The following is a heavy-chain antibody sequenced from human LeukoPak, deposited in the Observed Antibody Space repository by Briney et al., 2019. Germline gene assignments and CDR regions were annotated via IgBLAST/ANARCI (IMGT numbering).Heavy chain of an antibody. CDR2: ISGSGEAI. CDR1: GFSFTTHN. Sequence: PGGSLRLSCAASGFSFTTHNMNWVRQAPGKGLEWISYISGSGEAIFYADSVQGRFTISRDNAKNSIYLQMNTLRAEDTAVYYCAKADLDCSGGSCTHLKPGYWGQGTLVTVSS. V-gene: IGHV3-48*01. J-gene: IGHJ4*02. CDR3: AKADLDCSGGSCTHLKPGY. D-gene: IGHD2-15*01.